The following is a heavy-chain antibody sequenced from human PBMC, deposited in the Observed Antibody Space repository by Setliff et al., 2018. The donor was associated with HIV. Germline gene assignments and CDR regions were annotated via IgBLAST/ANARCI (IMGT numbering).Heavy chain of an antibody. V-gene: IGHV1-69*13. J-gene: IGHJ3*02. CDR2: IIPIFGIA. D-gene: IGHD3-22*01. CDR3: ARDPGGYDSSGFDAFDI. Sequence: SVKVSCKASGGTFSSYAISWVRQAPGQGLEWMGGIIPIFGIANYAQKFQGRVTITADESTSTAYMELSSLRSEDTAVYYCARDPGGYDSSGFDAFDIWGQGTMVTVSS. CDR1: GGTFSSYA.